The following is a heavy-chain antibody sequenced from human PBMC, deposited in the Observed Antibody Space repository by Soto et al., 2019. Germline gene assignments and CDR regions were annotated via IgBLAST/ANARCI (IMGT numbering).Heavy chain of an antibody. CDR1: GYTFTSYA. CDR2: INAGNGNT. Sequence: GASVKVSCKASGYTFTSYAMHWVRQAPGQRLEWMGWINAGNGNTKYSQKFQGRVTITRDTSASTAYMELSSLRSEDTAVYYCARARTYGSGSPIFGYWGQGTLVTVSS. J-gene: IGHJ4*02. V-gene: IGHV1-3*01. CDR3: ARARTYGSGSPIFGY. D-gene: IGHD3-10*01.